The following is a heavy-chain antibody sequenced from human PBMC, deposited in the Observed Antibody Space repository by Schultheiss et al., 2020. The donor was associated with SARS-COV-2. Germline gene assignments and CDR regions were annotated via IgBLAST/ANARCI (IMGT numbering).Heavy chain of an antibody. Sequence: SETLSLTCAVYGGSFSGYYWSWIRQPPGKGLEWIGYIYYSGSTNYNPSLKSRVTISVDTSKNQFSLKLSSVTAADTAVYYCARYRLGFDYWGQGTLVTVSS. D-gene: IGHD3-10*01. V-gene: IGHV4-59*01. J-gene: IGHJ4*02. CDR1: GGSFSGYY. CDR3: ARYRLGFDY. CDR2: IYYSGST.